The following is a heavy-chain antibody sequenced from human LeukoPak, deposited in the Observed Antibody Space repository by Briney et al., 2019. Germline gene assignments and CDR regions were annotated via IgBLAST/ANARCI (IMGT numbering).Heavy chain of an antibody. V-gene: IGHV3-30*18. J-gene: IGHJ6*02. D-gene: IGHD3-22*01. CDR3: AKSYYYDSSGYPSGGMDV. CDR1: GFTFSSYG. CDR2: ISYDGSNK. Sequence: GGSLRLSCAASGFTFSSYGMHWVRQAPGKGLEWVAVISYDGSNKYYADSVKGRFTIYRDNSKNTLYLQMNSLRAEDTAVYYCAKSYYYDSSGYPSGGMDVWGQGTTVTVSS.